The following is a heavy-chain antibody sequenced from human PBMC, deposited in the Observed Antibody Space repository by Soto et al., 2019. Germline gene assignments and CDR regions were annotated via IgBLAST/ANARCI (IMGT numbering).Heavy chain of an antibody. CDR1: GGSISSGGYY. CDR3: ASPFKPGIAAPWDY. Sequence: QVQLQESGPGLVKPSQTLSLTCTVSGGSISSGGYYWSWIRQHPGKGLEWIGYIYYSGSTYYNPSLQIRVTISVDTSKNQFSLTVSSVTAADTAGYYCASPFKPGIAAPWDYWGQGTLVTVSS. D-gene: IGHD6-13*01. CDR2: IYYSGST. J-gene: IGHJ4*02. V-gene: IGHV4-31*03.